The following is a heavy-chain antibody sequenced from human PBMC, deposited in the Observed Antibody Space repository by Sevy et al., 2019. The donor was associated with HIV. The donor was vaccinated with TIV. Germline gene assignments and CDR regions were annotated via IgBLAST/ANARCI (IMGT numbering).Heavy chain of an antibody. Sequence: GGSVRLSCAASGFTFSSYAMSWVRQAPGKGLEWVSAISGSGGSTYYADSVKGRFTISRDNSKNTLYLQMNSLRAEDTAVYYCATMGWELLLGSGWGRAFDIWGQGTMVTVSS. J-gene: IGHJ3*02. CDR1: GFTFSSYA. CDR2: ISGSGGST. CDR3: ATMGWELLLGSGWGRAFDI. V-gene: IGHV3-23*01. D-gene: IGHD1-26*01.